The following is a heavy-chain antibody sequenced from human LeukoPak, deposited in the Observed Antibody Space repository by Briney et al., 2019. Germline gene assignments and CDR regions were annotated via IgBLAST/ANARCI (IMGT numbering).Heavy chain of an antibody. CDR3: ARDPPHVSWLFDY. D-gene: IGHD3-16*01. CDR1: GFTFSSYA. Sequence: GGSLRLSCAASGFTFSSYAMSWVRQAPGKGLEWVSAITNGGGTTYYADSVKGRFTISRDNSKNTLYLQMINLRAEVTAVYYCARDPPHVSWLFDYWGQGTLVTVSS. CDR2: ITNGGGTT. J-gene: IGHJ4*02. V-gene: IGHV3-23*01.